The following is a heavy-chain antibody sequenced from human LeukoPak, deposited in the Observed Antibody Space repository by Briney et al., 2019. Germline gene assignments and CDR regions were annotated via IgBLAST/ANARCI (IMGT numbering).Heavy chain of an antibody. CDR1: GGSISSYY. CDR2: IHYSGST. CDR3: ARLGKTDAFDI. J-gene: IGHJ3*02. V-gene: IGHV4-59*08. Sequence: SETLSLTCTVSGGSISSYYWSWIWQPPGKGLEWIGYIHYSGSTNYNPSLKSRVTISVDTSKNQFSLKLSSVTAADTAVYYCARLGKTDAFDIWGQGTMVTVSS.